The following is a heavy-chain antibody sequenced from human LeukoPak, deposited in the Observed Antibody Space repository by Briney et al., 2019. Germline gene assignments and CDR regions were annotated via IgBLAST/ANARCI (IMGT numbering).Heavy chain of an antibody. V-gene: IGHV1-2*02. Sequence: ASVKVSCKASGYTFTSYYMHWVRQAPGQGLEWMGWINPNSGGTNYGRVTMTRDTSISTAYMELSRLRSDDTAVYYCARPRAHYYDSSGYYFEDAFDIWGQGTMVTVSS. D-gene: IGHD3-22*01. J-gene: IGHJ3*02. CDR1: GYTFTSYY. CDR3: ARPRAHYYDSSGYYFEDAFDI. CDR2: INPNSGGT.